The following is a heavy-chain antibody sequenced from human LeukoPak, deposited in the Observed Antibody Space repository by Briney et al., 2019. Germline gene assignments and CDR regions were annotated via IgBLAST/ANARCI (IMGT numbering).Heavy chain of an antibody. V-gene: IGHV3-23*01. CDR2: ISNTGDST. D-gene: IGHD6-6*01. J-gene: IGHJ4*02. Sequence: GGSLRLSCAASGFNFSSYAMNWVRQPQGKGLEWVTGISNTGDSTYYADSVKRRFTISRDNSKNTLYLQMNSLRAEDTAVYYCAKETSSSFDYWGQGTLVTVSS. CDR3: AKETSSSFDY. CDR1: GFNFSSYA.